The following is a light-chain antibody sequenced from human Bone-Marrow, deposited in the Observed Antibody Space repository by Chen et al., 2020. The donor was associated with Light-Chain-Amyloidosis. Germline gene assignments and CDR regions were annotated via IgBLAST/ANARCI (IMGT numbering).Light chain of an antibody. Sequence: ILLTQSPGTLSLSPGERATLSCRASQSVASDYVAWYQQKPGQAPRLLIYDASSRAPGIPDRFRGSGSGTEFTLTITSLTSEDFALYYCQQYNDWPLTFGGGTKVE. CDR1: QSVASDY. CDR2: DAS. CDR3: QQYNDWPLT. J-gene: IGKJ4*01. V-gene: IGKV3-20*01.